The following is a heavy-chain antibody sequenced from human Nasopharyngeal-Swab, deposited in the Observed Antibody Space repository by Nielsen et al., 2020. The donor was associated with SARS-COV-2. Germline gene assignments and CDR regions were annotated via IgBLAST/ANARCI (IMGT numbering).Heavy chain of an antibody. Sequence: GESLKISCATSGFTFSSYAMGWVRQAPGKGLEWVSVISGSGVSTYYGDPVKGRFAISRDNSKNRLYLQMNSLKVEDTAIYYCAKKGQQWLADDAFDTWGQGTLVSISS. CDR1: GFTFSSYA. CDR2: ISGSGVST. D-gene: IGHD6-19*01. J-gene: IGHJ3*02. CDR3: AKKGQQWLADDAFDT. V-gene: IGHV3-23*02.